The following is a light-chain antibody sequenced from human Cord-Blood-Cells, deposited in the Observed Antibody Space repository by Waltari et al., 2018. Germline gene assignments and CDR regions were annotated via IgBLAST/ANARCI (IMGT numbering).Light chain of an antibody. CDR1: QVISNY. CDR3: QKYNSAPLT. J-gene: IGKJ3*01. Sequence: DIQTTQSPSSLSASVRERVTITCRASQVISNYLSWYQHKPGKVPELLIYVSSTVQSGVPLRFSGSGSGTDFTLTISSLQPEDVATYYFQKYNSAPLTFGPGTKVDIK. CDR2: VSS. V-gene: IGKV1-27*01.